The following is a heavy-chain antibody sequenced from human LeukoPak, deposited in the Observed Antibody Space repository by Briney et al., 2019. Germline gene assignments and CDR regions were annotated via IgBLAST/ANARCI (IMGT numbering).Heavy chain of an antibody. CDR2: IFYSGST. D-gene: IGHD3-22*01. CDR1: AGSLSSNAYY. Sequence: SETLSLTCTVSAGSLSSNAYYWGWIRPPPGKGLAWIGSIFYSGSTYYKSSLKSRATISLDTSKNQFYLKLSSVTAADTAVYYCARYDTSGYFFAWGQGTQVTVTS. J-gene: IGHJ5*02. V-gene: IGHV4-39*01. CDR3: ARYDTSGYFFA.